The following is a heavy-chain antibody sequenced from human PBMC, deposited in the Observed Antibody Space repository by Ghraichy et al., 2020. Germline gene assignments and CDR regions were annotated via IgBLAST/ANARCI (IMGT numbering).Heavy chain of an antibody. V-gene: IGHV3-7*01. CDR2: IKQDGSEK. Sequence: GGSLRLSCAASGFTFSSYWMSLVRQAPGKGLEWVANIKQDGSEKYYVDSVKGRFTISRDNAKNSLYLKMNCLGAEDTAVYYCARSSRLWFGELLWGMDVWGQGTTVTVSS. CDR3: ARSSRLWFGELLWGMDV. D-gene: IGHD3-10*01. CDR1: GFTFSSYW. J-gene: IGHJ6*02.